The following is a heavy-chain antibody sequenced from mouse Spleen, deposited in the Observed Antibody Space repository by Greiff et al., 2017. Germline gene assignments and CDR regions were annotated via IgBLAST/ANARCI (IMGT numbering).Heavy chain of an antibody. CDR3: ASTGTGDDY. D-gene: IGHD4-1*01. V-gene: IGHV1-15*01. Sequence: VQLVESGAELVRPGASVTLSCKASGYTFTDYEMHWVKQTPVHGLEWIGAIDPETGGTAYNQKFKGKAILTADKSSSTAYMELRSLTSEDSAVYYCASTGTGDDYWGQGTTLTVSS. CDR2: IDPETGGT. J-gene: IGHJ2*01. CDR1: GYTFTDYE.